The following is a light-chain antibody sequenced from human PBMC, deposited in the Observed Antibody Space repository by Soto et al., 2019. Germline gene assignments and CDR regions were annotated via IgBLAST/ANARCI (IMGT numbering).Light chain of an antibody. V-gene: IGKV1-17*01. CDR1: EGISAN. J-gene: IGKJ1*01. Sequence: VQMTQSQSSLSASVGDIVTSACWASEGISANLAWYQQKPGKAPKRLIYAAYTLQSGVPSRFSGSGSGTEFTLTISSLQAEDFATYYCLQHYRYPRTFGQGTKVDIK. CDR3: LQHYRYPRT. CDR2: AAY.